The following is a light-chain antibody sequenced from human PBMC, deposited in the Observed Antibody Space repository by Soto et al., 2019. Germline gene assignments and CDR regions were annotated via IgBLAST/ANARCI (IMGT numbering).Light chain of an antibody. Sequence: VLKLSPGALSLKKKERATLSCRASQSVSSSYLAWYQQKPGQAPRLLIFGPSTRATGVPGRFSGSGSGTEFTLTISSLEPEDFALYYCQQRSNWPITFGQGRRLAIK. CDR1: QSVSSSY. J-gene: IGKJ5*01. CDR2: GPS. CDR3: QQRSNWPIT. V-gene: IGKV3D-20*02.